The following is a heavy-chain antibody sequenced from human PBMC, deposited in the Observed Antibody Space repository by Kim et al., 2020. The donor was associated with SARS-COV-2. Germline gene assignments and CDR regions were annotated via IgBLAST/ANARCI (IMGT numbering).Heavy chain of an antibody. D-gene: IGHD1-26*01. CDR2: TTT. J-gene: IGHJ4*02. CDR3: ARGTVGAPG. Sequence: TTTTYADSQKGRFTISRDNAKNTLYLQMNSLRAEDTAVYYCARGTVGAPGWGQGTLVTVSS. V-gene: IGHV3-74*01.